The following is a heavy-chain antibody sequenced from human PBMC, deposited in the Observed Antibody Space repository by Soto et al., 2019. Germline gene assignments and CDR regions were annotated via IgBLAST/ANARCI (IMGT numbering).Heavy chain of an antibody. D-gene: IGHD3-16*01. CDR2: IIPIFGTA. CDR1: GVTFSSYA. J-gene: IGHJ4*02. Sequence: QVQLVQSGAEVKKPGSSVKVSCKASGVTFSSYAINWVRQAPGQGLEWMGGIIPIFGTANYAQKFQGRVTVTADESTRTADMELGSLRSEATAVCYCARGVGGGAFDHWGQGTLVTVSS. V-gene: IGHV1-69*01. CDR3: ARGVGGGAFDH.